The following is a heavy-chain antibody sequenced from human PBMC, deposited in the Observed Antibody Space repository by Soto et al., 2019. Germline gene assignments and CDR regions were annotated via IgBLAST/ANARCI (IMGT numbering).Heavy chain of an antibody. CDR3: ARIVAGGGGGYYGMDV. CDR1: GYTFTSYY. Sequence: GASVKVSCKASGYTFTSYYMHWVRQAPRQGLEWMGIINPSGGSTSYAQKFQGRVTMTRDTSTSTVYMELSSLRSEDTAVYYCARIVAGGGGGYYGMDVWGQGTTVTVSS. J-gene: IGHJ6*02. CDR2: INPSGGST. D-gene: IGHD2-15*01. V-gene: IGHV1-46*01.